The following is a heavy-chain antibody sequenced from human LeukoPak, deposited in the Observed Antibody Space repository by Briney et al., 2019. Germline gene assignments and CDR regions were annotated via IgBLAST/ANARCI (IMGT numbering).Heavy chain of an antibody. D-gene: IGHD6-13*01. Sequence: SVKGRLTISRDNAKNSLYLQVNSLRAEDTAVYYCARGGSSWYYFDYWGQGILVTVSS. J-gene: IGHJ4*02. CDR3: ARGGSSWYYFDY. V-gene: IGHV3-21*01.